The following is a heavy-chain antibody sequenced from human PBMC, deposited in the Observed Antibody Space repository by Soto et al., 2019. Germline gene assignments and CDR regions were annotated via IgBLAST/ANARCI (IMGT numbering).Heavy chain of an antibody. V-gene: IGHV1-46*01. Sequence: QVHLVQSGAEVNKPGASVKVSCKASGYTLTRSYMHWLRQAPGQGLEWMGIINPSGGTTSYAQKFQGRVTLTRDTSTSTVYMELSDLRSDDTAVYFCARDRSILEWSYFDYWGQGTLVTVSS. J-gene: IGHJ4*02. CDR3: ARDRSILEWSYFDY. D-gene: IGHD3-3*01. CDR2: INPSGGTT. CDR1: GYTLTRSY.